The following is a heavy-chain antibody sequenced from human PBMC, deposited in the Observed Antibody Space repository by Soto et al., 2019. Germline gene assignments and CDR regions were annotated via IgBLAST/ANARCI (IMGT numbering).Heavy chain of an antibody. J-gene: IGHJ4*02. D-gene: IGHD3-9*01. V-gene: IGHV3-30*18. CDR1: GFTFSSYG. CDR2: ISYDGSNK. Sequence: QVQLVESGGGVVQPGRSLRLSCAASGFTFSSYGMHWVRQAPGKGLEWVAVISYDGSNKYYADSVKGRFTISRDNSKNTLYLQMNCLRAEDTAVYYCAKDDWVDLSGGGMDYWGQGTLVTVSS. CDR3: AKDDWVDLSGGGMDY.